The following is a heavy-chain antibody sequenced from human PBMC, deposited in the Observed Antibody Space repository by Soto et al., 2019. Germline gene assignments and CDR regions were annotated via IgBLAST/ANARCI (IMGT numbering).Heavy chain of an antibody. CDR2: IDPSDSYT. V-gene: IGHV5-10-1*01. D-gene: IGHD1-1*01. CDR3: ARHGKSSVITKTYGMDV. CDR1: GYRFSSQW. J-gene: IGHJ6*02. Sequence: GESLKISCKGSGYRFSSQWISWVRQMPGKGLEWMGRIDPSDSYTSYSPSFQGHVTISTDNSISTAYLQWSSLKASDTAMYYCARHGKSSVITKTYGMDVWGQGTTVTVSS.